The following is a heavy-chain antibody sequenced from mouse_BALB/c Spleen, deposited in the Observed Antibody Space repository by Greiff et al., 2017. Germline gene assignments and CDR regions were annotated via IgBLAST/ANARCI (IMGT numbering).Heavy chain of an antibody. V-gene: IGHV1-82*01. Sequence: QVQLQQSGPELVKPGASVKISCKASGYAFSSSWMNWVKQRPGQGLEWIGRIYPGDGDTNYNGKFKGKATLTADKSSSTAYMQLSSLTSVDSAVYFCARSISYYAMDYWGQGTSVTVSS. CDR3: ARSISYYAMDY. J-gene: IGHJ4*01. CDR2: IYPGDGDT. CDR1: GYAFSSSW.